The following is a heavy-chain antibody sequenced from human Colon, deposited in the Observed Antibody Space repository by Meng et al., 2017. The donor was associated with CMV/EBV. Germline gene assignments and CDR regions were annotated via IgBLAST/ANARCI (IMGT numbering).Heavy chain of an antibody. CDR2: INKDGSST. CDR3: ARDKGVTSLDT. V-gene: IGHV3-74*01. J-gene: IGHJ5*02. D-gene: IGHD3-10*01. CDR1: GFTFSDYW. Sequence: EGQLGEAGGGLVQPGGSLELSCAASGFTFSDYWTDWVRQAPGKGLVWVSRINKDGSSTRYADSVKGRFTISRDNSKNTVSLQMDSLRVEDTAVYYCARDKGVTSLDTWGQGTLVTVSS.